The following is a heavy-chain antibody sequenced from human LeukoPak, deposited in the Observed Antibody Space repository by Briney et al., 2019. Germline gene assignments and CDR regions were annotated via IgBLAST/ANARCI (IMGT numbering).Heavy chain of an antibody. Sequence: SVKVSCKASGGTFSSYAISWVRQAPGQGLEWMGGIIPIFGTATYAQKFQGRVTITADESTSTAYMELSSLRSEDTAVYYCARGDKDFWGVYYGMDVWGQGTTVTVSS. CDR2: IIPIFGTA. D-gene: IGHD3-3*01. V-gene: IGHV1-69*13. CDR3: ARGDKDFWGVYYGMDV. J-gene: IGHJ6*02. CDR1: GGTFSSYA.